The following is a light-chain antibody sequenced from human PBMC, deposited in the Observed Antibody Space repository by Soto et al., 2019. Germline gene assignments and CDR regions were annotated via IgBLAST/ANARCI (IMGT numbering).Light chain of an antibody. CDR3: QQSYSNPRT. V-gene: IGKV1-39*01. CDR1: QTVTNY. CDR2: GAS. J-gene: IGKJ2*01. Sequence: DIQMTQSPLSLSASVGERVTITCRASQTVTNYLNWYQQKPGQAPKLLIYGASNLQAGVPSRFSGSGSGRDFTLTISSLQPDDMATYYCQQSYSNPRTFGQGTKLEIK.